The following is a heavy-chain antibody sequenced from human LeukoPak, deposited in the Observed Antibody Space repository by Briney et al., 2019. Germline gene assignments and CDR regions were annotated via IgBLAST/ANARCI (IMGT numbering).Heavy chain of an antibody. J-gene: IGHJ4*02. CDR3: ASLPQISGSLFDY. V-gene: IGHV4-34*01. D-gene: IGHD3-10*01. CDR2: INHSGST. Sequence: SETLSLTCAVYGGSFSGYYWSWIRQPPGKGLEWIGEINHSGSTNYNPSLKSRVTISEDTSKNQFSLKLSSVTAADTAVYYCASLPQISGSLFDYWGQGTLVTVSS. CDR1: GGSFSGYY.